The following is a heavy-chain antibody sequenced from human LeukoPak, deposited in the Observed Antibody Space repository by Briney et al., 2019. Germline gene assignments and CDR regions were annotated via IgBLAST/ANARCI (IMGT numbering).Heavy chain of an antibody. CDR3: AKDRYCSSSSCSRGYYYFDY. V-gene: IGHV3-30*02. J-gene: IGHJ4*02. CDR2: IRYDGSNK. Sequence: PGGSLRLSCAASGFTFSSYSMNWVRQAPGKGLEWVTFIRYDGSNKYYADSVKGRFTISRDNSKNTLYLQMNSLRGEDTAVYYCAKDRYCSSSSCSRGYYYFDYWGQGTLVTVSS. CDR1: GFTFSSYS. D-gene: IGHD2-2*01.